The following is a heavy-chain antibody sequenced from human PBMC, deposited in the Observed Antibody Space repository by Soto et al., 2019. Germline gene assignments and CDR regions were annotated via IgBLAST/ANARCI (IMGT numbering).Heavy chain of an antibody. V-gene: IGHV3-74*01. CDR3: ARESGDWPLNWFDP. CDR2: ITSDGKSK. D-gene: IGHD2-21*02. J-gene: IGHJ5*02. CDR1: GFNFSNHW. Sequence: LRLSCAASGFNFSNHWMHWVRQRPAEGLVWVSRITSDGKSKAYAESVKGRFAISRDNAKNTLYLQMNGLTAEDTAVYYCARESGDWPLNWFDPWGQGTLVTVSS.